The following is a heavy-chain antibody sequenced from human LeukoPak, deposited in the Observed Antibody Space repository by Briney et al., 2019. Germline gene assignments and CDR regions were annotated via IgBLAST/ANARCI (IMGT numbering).Heavy chain of an antibody. CDR2: INPSGGNV. D-gene: IGHD3-9*01. CDR1: GYRFTNNY. Sequence: AASVKVSCKTSGYRFTNNYMHWVRQAPGQGLEWMGIINPSGGNVNYAQKFQGRATMTRDTSTSTVYMELSSLRSEDTAVYFCARDQGLTGYFDYWGQGTLVTVSS. CDR3: ARDQGLTGYFDY. V-gene: IGHV1-46*01. J-gene: IGHJ4*02.